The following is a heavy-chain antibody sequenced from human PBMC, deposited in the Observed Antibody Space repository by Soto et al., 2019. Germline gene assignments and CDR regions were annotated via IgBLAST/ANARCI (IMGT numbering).Heavy chain of an antibody. Sequence: GGSLRLSCAASGFTFSSYEMNWVRQAPGKGLEWVSYISSSGSTIYYADSVKGRFTISRDNAKNSLYLQMNSLRAEDTAVYYCARDHKGGYYYYGMDVWGQGTTVTSP. CDR1: GFTFSSYE. J-gene: IGHJ6*02. CDR3: ARDHKGGYYYYGMDV. CDR2: ISSSGSTI. V-gene: IGHV3-48*03.